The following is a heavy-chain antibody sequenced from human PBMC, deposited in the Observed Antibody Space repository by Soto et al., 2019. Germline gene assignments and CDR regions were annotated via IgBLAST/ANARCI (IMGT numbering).Heavy chain of an antibody. V-gene: IGHV1-18*01. CDR3: ARDSPEYFDWLLLFDY. CDR1: GYTFTSYG. Sequence: QVPLVQSGAEVKKPGASVKVSCKASGYTFTSYGISWVRQAPGQGLEWMGWISAYNGNTNYAQKLQGRVTMTTDTSTSTAYMELRSLRSDDTAVYYCARDSPEYFDWLLLFDYWGQGTLVTVSS. CDR2: ISAYNGNT. D-gene: IGHD3-9*01. J-gene: IGHJ4*02.